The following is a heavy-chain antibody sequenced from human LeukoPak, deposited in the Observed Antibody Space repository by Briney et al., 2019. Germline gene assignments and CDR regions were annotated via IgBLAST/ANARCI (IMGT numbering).Heavy chain of an antibody. CDR1: GGTFSSYA. CDR2: IIPIDDTA. D-gene: IGHD6-6*01. V-gene: IGHV1-69*01. J-gene: IGHJ4*02. CDR3: ARRGGSNSDFDY. Sequence: GSSVKVSCKASGGTFSSYAISWVRQAPGQGLEWMGGIIPIDDTANYAQKFQGRVTITADESTSTAYMELSSLRSEDTAMYYCARRGGSNSDFDYWGQGTLVTVSS.